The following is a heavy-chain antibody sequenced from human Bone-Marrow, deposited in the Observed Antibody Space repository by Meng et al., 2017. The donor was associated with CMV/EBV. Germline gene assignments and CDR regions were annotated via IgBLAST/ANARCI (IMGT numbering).Heavy chain of an antibody. J-gene: IGHJ3*02. D-gene: IGHD3-3*01. CDR3: ARNLRVVTVTVAFNI. CDR2: INPNSGGT. V-gene: IGHV1-2*02. CDR1: GYTFTGYY. Sequence: ASVKVSCKASGYTFTGYYMHWVRQAPGQGLEWMGWINPNSGGTNYAQKFQGRVTMTRDTYISKAYMELSRLRSDDTAGYYGARNLRVVTVTVAFNIWGQGTMVTVSS.